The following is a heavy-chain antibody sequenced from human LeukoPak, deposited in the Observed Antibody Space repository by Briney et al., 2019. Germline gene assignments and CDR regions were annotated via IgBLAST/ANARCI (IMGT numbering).Heavy chain of an antibody. CDR2: IHTSGST. CDR3: ARELLGGFDY. D-gene: IGHD2-15*01. CDR1: GGSISSNKYC. J-gene: IGHJ4*02. Sequence: SETLSLTCTVSGGSISSNKYCWSWIRQPAGKGLEWIGHIHTSGSTNYNPSLKSRVTISVDTSKNQFSLKLSSVTAADTAVYYCARELLGGFDYWGQGTLVTVSS. V-gene: IGHV4-61*09.